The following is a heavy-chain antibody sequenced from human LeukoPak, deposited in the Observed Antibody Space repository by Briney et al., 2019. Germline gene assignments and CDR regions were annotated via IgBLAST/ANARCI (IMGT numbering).Heavy chain of an antibody. CDR3: ARVVLNGSSVHAFDI. V-gene: IGHV1-2*04. J-gene: IGHJ3*02. CDR2: INPNSGGT. D-gene: IGHD3-22*01. CDR1: GYTFTNYG. Sequence: ASVKVSCRASGYTFTNYGVNWVRQAPGQGLEWMGWINPNSGGTNYAQKFQGWVTMTRDTSISTAYMELSRLRSDDTAVYYCARVVLNGSSVHAFDIWGQGTMVTVSS.